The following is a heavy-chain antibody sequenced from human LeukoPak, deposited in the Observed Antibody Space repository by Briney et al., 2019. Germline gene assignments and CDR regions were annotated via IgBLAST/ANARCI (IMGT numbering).Heavy chain of an antibody. V-gene: IGHV4-4*01. Sequence: GSLRLSCAASGFTFSRYWMHWVRQPPGKGLEWIGQIYHSGRTSYNPSLKSRVTISVDTSKNQFSLNLTSVTAADTAVYFCARTDIISFGGAIDYWGQGTLVTVSS. CDR1: GFTFSRYW. CDR3: ARTDIISFGGAIDY. CDR2: IYHSGRT. D-gene: IGHD3-16*01. J-gene: IGHJ4*02.